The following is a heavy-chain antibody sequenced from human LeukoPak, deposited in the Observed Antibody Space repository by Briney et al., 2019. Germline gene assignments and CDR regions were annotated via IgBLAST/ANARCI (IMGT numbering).Heavy chain of an antibody. CDR1: GFTFSSYA. CDR2: ISSNGGST. Sequence: GGSLRLSCAASGFTFSSYAMHWVRQAPGKGLEYVSAISSNGGSTYYANSVKGRFTISRDNSKNTLYLQMGSLRAEAMAVYYCARDSRGGDSSGWYEGDAFDIWGQGTMVTVSS. CDR3: ARDSRGGDSSGWYEGDAFDI. J-gene: IGHJ3*02. V-gene: IGHV3-64*01. D-gene: IGHD6-19*01.